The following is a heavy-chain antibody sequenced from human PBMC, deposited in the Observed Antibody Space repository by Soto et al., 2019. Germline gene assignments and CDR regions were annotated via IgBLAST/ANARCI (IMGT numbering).Heavy chain of an antibody. J-gene: IGHJ3*02. CDR3: AKSFGGNYPGAFDI. Sequence: PGGSLRLSCAASGFTFSSYAMKWVRQAPGKGLEWVSAISGSGGSTYYADSVKGRFTISRDNSKNTLYLQMNGLRAEDTAVYYWAKSFGGNYPGAFDIWGQGTMVTVSS. CDR2: ISGSGGST. CDR1: GFTFSSYA. D-gene: IGHD1-26*01. V-gene: IGHV3-23*01.